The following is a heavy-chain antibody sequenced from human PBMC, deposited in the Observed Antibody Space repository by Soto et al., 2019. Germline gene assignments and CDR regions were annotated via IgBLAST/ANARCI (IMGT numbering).Heavy chain of an antibody. CDR3: AKEWGGRDY. CDR1: GFTFSSYA. V-gene: IGHV3-23*01. CDR2: ISGSGGST. D-gene: IGHD3-16*01. Sequence: GGSLRLSCAASGFTFSSYAMSWVRQAPGKGLEWVSAISGSGGSTYYADSVKGRFTISRNNSKNTLYLQMNSLRAEDTTINYCAKEWGGRDYWGQGTLVTVSS. J-gene: IGHJ4*02.